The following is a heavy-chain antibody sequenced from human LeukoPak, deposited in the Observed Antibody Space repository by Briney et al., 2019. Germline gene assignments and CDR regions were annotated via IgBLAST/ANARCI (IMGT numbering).Heavy chain of an antibody. Sequence: GRSLRLSCAASGFTFSSYPMHWVRQAPGKGLEWVAVISNGGNDKHYADSVKGRFTISRDNSKNTLYLQMNSLRTEDTAVYYCARGRVVASADYYFDSWGQGTLVTVSS. CDR2: ISNGGNDK. CDR1: GFTFSSYP. J-gene: IGHJ4*02. CDR3: ARGRVVASADYYFDS. V-gene: IGHV3-30*04. D-gene: IGHD6-13*01.